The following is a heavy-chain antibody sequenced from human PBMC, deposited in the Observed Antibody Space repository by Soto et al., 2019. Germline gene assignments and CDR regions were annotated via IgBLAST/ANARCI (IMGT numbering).Heavy chain of an antibody. V-gene: IGHV3-15*01. J-gene: IGHJ5*01. D-gene: IGHD3-16*01. CDR1: GFTFSSAW. CDR2: IKGKIEGETT. Sequence: GSLRLSCAAYGFTFSSAWMTWVRQAPGKGLQWVGRIKGKIEGETTDYTAPVKGRFTISRDDSKNAVYLQMNSLKIEDTAVYFCASYDNWFAYWGLGTLVTVSS. CDR3: ASYDNWFAY.